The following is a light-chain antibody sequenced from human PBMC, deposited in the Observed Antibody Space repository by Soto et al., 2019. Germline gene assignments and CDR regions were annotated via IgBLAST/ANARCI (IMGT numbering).Light chain of an antibody. CDR3: MQARQTPPWT. Sequence: DVVLTQSPLSLPVTPGEPASISCRSSQSLLHANGYNYLDWYLQKPGQSPQLLIYSGSNRASGVPDRFRGSGSGTHFILRISRVEADDVGVYYCMQARQTPPWTFGQGTRVDIK. CDR2: SGS. CDR1: QSLLHANGYNY. V-gene: IGKV2-28*01. J-gene: IGKJ1*01.